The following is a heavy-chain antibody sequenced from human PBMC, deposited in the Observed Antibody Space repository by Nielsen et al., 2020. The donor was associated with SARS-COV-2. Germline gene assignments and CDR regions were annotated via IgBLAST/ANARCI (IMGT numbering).Heavy chain of an antibody. CDR3: ARGPRRTYQLLEYNWFDP. V-gene: IGHV4-30-4*01. CDR2: IYYSGST. Sequence: WIRQPPGKGLEWIGYIYYSGSTYYNPSLKSRVTISVDTSKNQFSLKLSSVTAADTAVYYCARGPRRTYQLLEYNWFDPWGQGTLVTVSS. D-gene: IGHD2-2*01. J-gene: IGHJ5*02.